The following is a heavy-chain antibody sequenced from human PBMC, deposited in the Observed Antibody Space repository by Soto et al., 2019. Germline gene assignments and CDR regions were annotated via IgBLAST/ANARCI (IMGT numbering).Heavy chain of an antibody. Sequence: QVKLVESGGGVVQPGRSLRLSCAASGFTFSDYGMHWVRQAPGKGLEWVAVIWHDGSDKFYGDSVRGRFNVSRDNSKNTLFLQMNFIRAEDKALYYCARESGRHPAFDSWGQGTLVTVSS. D-gene: IGHD1-26*01. CDR1: GFTFSDYG. J-gene: IGHJ4*02. V-gene: IGHV3-33*01. CDR2: IWHDGSDK. CDR3: ARESGRHPAFDS.